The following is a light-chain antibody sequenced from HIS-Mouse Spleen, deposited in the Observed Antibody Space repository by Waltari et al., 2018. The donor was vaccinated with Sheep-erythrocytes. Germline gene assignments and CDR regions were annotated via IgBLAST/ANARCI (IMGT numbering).Light chain of an antibody. CDR1: SSNIGNNY. J-gene: IGLJ2*01. CDR2: DNN. V-gene: IGLV1-51*01. CDR3: GTWDSSLSAGGV. Sequence: QSVLTQPPSVSAAPGQKVTISCSGSSSNIGNNYVSWYQQLPRTAPKLLIYDNNNRPSGIPDRFSGSKSGTSATLGITGLQTGDEADYYCGTWDSSLSAGGVFGGGTKLTVL.